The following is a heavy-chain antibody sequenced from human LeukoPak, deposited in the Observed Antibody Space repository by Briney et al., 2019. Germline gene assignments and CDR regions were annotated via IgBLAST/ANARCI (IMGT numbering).Heavy chain of an antibody. V-gene: IGHV3-53*01. D-gene: IGHD3-10*01. CDR1: GFTVTSNF. CDR2: IYSGGST. Sequence: GGSLRLSCAASGFTVTSNFMTWVRQAPGKGLEWVSLIYSGGSTYYADSVKGRFTMSRDNSKNTLYLQMNSLRAEDTAVYYCAKSPIGEYYFDYWGQGTLVTVSS. J-gene: IGHJ4*02. CDR3: AKSPIGEYYFDY.